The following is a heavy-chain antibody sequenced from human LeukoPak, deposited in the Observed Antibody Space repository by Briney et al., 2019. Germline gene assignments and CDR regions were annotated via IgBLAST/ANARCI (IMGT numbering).Heavy chain of an antibody. J-gene: IGHJ4*02. D-gene: IGHD5-12*01. CDR2: ISSSST. V-gene: IGHV3-11*06. CDR1: GFTFSDYY. CDR3: ARSSIVATRCFDC. Sequence: SLRLSCAASGFTFSDYYMSWIRQTPGKGLEWISYISSSSTYADSVKGRFTISRDNAKNSLYLQMNSLRVEDTAVYYCARSSIVATRCFDCWGQGTLVTVSS.